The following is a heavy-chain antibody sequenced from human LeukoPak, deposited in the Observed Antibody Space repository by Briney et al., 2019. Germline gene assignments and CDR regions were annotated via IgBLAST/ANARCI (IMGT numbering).Heavy chain of an antibody. V-gene: IGHV1-18*01. D-gene: IGHD5-18*01. J-gene: IGHJ4*02. CDR3: ARAGYSYGYLGYFDY. CDR1: GYTFSIYS. CDR2: ISAYSGNT. Sequence: ASVEVSCKASGYTFSIYSIAWVRQAPGQGLEWMGWISAYSGNTNYAQKFQGRVTMTTDTSSSTAYMELRSLRSDDTAVYYCARAGYSYGYLGYFDYWGQGTLVTVSS.